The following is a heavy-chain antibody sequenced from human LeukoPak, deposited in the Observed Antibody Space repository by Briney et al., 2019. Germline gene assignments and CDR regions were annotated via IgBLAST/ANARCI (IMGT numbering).Heavy chain of an antibody. V-gene: IGHV3-20*03. CDR1: GLTFVDYG. CDR2: INWNGGST. D-gene: IGHD2-15*01. CDR3: ARDPSGGSPY. J-gene: IGHJ4*02. Sequence: GGSLRLSVSGSGLTFVDYGMGWVRQAPGKGLEWVSGINWNGGSTDYADSVKGRFTISGDNTKNSLYLQMNSLRAEDTALYYCARDPSGGSPYWGQGPLVTVSS.